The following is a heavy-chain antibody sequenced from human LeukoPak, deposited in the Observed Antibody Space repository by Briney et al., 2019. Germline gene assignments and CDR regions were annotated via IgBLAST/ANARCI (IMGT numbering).Heavy chain of an antibody. V-gene: IGHV3-33*08. D-gene: IGHD2-2*01. CDR1: GFTFSGSA. CDR2: IWYDGSKK. J-gene: IGHJ4*02. Sequence: GGSLRLSCAASGFTFSGSAMHWVRQASGKGLEWVAVIWYDGSKKYYADSVKGRFTISRDNSKNTLYLQMSSLRAEDTAVYYCARDYCTSTSCFDYWGQGTLVTVSS. CDR3: ARDYCTSTSCFDY.